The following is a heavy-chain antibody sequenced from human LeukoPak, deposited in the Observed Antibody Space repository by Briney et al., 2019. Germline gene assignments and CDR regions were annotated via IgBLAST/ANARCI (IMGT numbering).Heavy chain of an antibody. CDR1: GDSISGSY. CDR2: IYNGGST. V-gene: IGHV4-59*01. Sequence: SETLSLTCAVSGDSISGSYWSWIRQPPGKGLEWIGYIYNGGSTKYNSSLKSRVTISADTSNNQFSLKLSSVTTADTAVYYCARGAVWFDWLGGYHMDVWGKGTTVIVSS. CDR3: ARGAVWFDWLGGYHMDV. D-gene: IGHD3-9*01. J-gene: IGHJ6*03.